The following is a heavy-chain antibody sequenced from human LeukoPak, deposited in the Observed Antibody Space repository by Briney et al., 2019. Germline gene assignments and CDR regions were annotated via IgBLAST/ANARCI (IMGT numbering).Heavy chain of an antibody. J-gene: IGHJ5*02. D-gene: IGHD6-13*01. Sequence: GRSLRLSCAASGFTFSSYGMHGVRQAPGKGLEWVAVIWYDGSNKYYADSVKGRFTISRDNSKNTLYLQMNSLRAEDTAVYYCARDRGSSWYGYNWFDPWGQGTLVTVSS. V-gene: IGHV3-33*01. CDR3: ARDRGSSWYGYNWFDP. CDR2: IWYDGSNK. CDR1: GFTFSSYG.